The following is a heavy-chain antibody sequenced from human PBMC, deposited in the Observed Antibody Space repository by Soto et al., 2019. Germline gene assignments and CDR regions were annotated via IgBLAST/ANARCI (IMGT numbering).Heavy chain of an antibody. J-gene: IGHJ4*02. D-gene: IGHD3-16*01. V-gene: IGHV4-59*01. CDR2: FSFSGGS. CDR1: GGSISDFY. CDR3: ARLGGVAARTFDY. Sequence: SETLSLTCTVSGGSISDFYWSWIRQPPGKALEWIGYFSFSGGSNYNPSLRSRVTISPDTSKNQFSLELRSVSTADTAVYYCARLGGVAARTFDYWGQGTLVTVSS.